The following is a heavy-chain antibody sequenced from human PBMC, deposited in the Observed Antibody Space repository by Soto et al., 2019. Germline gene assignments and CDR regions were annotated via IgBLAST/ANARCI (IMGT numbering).Heavy chain of an antibody. V-gene: IGHV3-13*01. Sequence: PGGSLRLSCAASGFTFSSYDIHWVRQTTGKGLEWVSGIGTAGDTYYAGSVKGRFTISRENAKNSVYLQMSSLRAGDTAVYYCGRGAQGFAYWGQGALVTVSS. CDR1: GFTFSSYD. J-gene: IGHJ4*02. CDR2: IGTAGDT. CDR3: GRGAQGFAY.